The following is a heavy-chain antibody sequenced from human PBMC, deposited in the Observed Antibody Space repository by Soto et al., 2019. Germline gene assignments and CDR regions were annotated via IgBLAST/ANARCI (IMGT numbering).Heavy chain of an antibody. J-gene: IGHJ4*02. CDR3: AKDRGRYYGSGSYYGIDY. Sequence: QVQLVESGGGVVQPGRSLRLSCAASGFTFSSYGMHWVRQAPGKGLEWVAVISYDGSNKYYADSVKGRFTISRDNSKNTLYLQMNSLRAEDTAVYYCAKDRGRYYGSGSYYGIDYWGQGTLVTVSS. CDR1: GFTFSSYG. V-gene: IGHV3-30*18. CDR2: ISYDGSNK. D-gene: IGHD3-10*01.